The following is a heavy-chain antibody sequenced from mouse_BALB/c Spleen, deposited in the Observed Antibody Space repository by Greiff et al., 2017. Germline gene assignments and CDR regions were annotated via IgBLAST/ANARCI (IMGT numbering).Heavy chain of an antibody. CDR1: GFSLTSYG. CDR3: ARDKGSTMITTGFAY. J-gene: IGHJ3*01. V-gene: IGHV2-9*02. Sequence: VQLQESGPGLVAPSQSLSITCTVSGFSLTSYGVHWVRQPPGKGLEWLGVIWAGGSTNYNSALMSRLSISKDNSKSQVFLKMNSLQTDDTAMYYCARDKGSTMITTGFAYWGQGTLVTVAA. CDR2: IWAGGST. D-gene: IGHD2-4*01.